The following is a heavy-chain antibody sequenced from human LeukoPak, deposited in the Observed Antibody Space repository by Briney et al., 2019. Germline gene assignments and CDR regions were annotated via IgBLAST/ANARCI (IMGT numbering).Heavy chain of an antibody. CDR2: ISSSGLI. V-gene: IGHV3-69-1*01. D-gene: IGHD1-26*01. Sequence: PGGSLRLSWAASGFSFSDWSMNWVRQAPGKGLESVSYISSSGLIYYRDSVKGRFTISRDNAKNSLYLQMNSLRTEDTAVYYCARGSGGVGASLHYWGQGTLVTVSS. J-gene: IGHJ4*02. CDR1: GFSFSDWS. CDR3: ARGSGGVGASLHY.